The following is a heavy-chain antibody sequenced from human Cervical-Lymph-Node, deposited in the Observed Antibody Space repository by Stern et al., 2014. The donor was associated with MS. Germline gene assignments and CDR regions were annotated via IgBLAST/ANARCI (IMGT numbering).Heavy chain of an antibody. Sequence: QVQLGQSGAEVKKPGASVKVSCKASGYTFTSYYMHWVRQAPGQGLEWVGIINPSGGSTSYAQKFQGRVTMTRDTSTSTVYMELRSLRSEDTAVYYCASWSYTTDYWGQGTLVTVSS. CDR3: ASWSYTTDY. J-gene: IGHJ4*02. V-gene: IGHV1-46*03. D-gene: IGHD2-2*02. CDR2: INPSGGST. CDR1: GYTFTSYY.